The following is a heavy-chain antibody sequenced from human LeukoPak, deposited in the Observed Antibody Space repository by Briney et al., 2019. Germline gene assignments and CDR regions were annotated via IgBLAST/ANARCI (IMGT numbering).Heavy chain of an antibody. CDR3: GRFGERTSYYYYYYGMDV. CDR2: IGACDCNT. J-gene: IGHJ6*02. D-gene: IGHD3-10*01. V-gene: IGHV1-18*01. Sequence: ASGKVSCKPSRYTLTRYAIVFMPRAPGEGLQGRGWIGACDCNTNYAQKLQGRVTMTTDTSTSTAYMELRSLRSDDTAVYYCGRFGERTSYYYYYYGMDVWGQGTTVTVSS. CDR1: RYTLTRYA.